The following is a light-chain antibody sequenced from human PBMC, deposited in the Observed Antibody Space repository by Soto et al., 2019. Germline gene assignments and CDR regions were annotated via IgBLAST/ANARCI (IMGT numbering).Light chain of an antibody. J-gene: IGKJ4*01. Sequence: DIQMTQSPSTLSASVGDSVTLTCRATEVISNCLAWYQQKPGKAPNLLVYRASTLERGVPPRFRGSGSGTEFTLTISNPQPDDFATYYCQQYNSYPLTFGGGTKVDIK. CDR3: QQYNSYPLT. V-gene: IGKV1-5*03. CDR1: EVISNC. CDR2: RAS.